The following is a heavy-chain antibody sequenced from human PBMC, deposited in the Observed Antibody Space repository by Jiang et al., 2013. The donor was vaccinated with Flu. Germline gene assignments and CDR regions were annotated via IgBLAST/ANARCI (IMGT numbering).Heavy chain of an antibody. D-gene: IGHD4-17*01. CDR2: MNPNSGDT. CDR3: ARSPHHTVTDDF. CDR1: GYNFTTYD. V-gene: IGHV1-8*01. J-gene: IGHJ4*02. Sequence: AEVKKPGASVKVSCKASGYNFTTYDFNWVRQATGEGLEWMGWMNPNSGDTGYAQKFQGRVTMTRDISISTAYMELTSLTSADTAVYYCARSPHHTVTDDFWGQGTLVTVSS.